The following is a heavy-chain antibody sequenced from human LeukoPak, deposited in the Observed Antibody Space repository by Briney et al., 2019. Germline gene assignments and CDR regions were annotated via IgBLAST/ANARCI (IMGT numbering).Heavy chain of an antibody. J-gene: IGHJ4*02. Sequence: GGSLRLSCAASKITLSSYWMGWVRQAPGKGLGWVASIKPDGTEKNYVESVKGRFTVSRDNAQNSLSLQMNSLRADDTAVYYCATYRDTTSTALARFDYWGQGTLITVFS. CDR3: ATYRDTTSTALARFDY. CDR2: IKPDGTEK. V-gene: IGHV3-7*01. CDR1: KITLSSYW. D-gene: IGHD5-12*01.